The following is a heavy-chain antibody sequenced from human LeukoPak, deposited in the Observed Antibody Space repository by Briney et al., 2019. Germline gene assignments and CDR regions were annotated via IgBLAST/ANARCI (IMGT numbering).Heavy chain of an antibody. CDR2: IYYSGST. V-gene: IGHV4-59*01. CDR1: GGSISSYY. J-gene: IGHJ4*02. CDR3: ARDPGGGYGGNFDY. Sequence: SETLSLTCTVSGGSISSYYWSWIRQPPGKGLEWIGYIYYSGSTNYNPSLKSRVTISVDTSKNQFSLKLSSVTAADTAVYYCARDPGGGYGGNFDYWGQGTLVTVSS. D-gene: IGHD4-23*01.